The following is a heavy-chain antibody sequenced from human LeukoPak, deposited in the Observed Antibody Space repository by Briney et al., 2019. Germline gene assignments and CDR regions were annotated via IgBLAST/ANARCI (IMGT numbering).Heavy chain of an antibody. V-gene: IGHV4-4*02. CDR1: GGSISSSNW. Sequence: SETLSLTCAVSGGSISSSNWWSWVRQPPGKGLEWIGEIYHSGSTNYNPSLRSRVTISVDTSKNQFSLKLSSVTAADTAVYYCAREAGDIVVVVAATVSNWFDPWGQGTLVTVSS. CDR2: IYHSGST. CDR3: AREAGDIVVVVAATVSNWFDP. J-gene: IGHJ5*02. D-gene: IGHD2-15*01.